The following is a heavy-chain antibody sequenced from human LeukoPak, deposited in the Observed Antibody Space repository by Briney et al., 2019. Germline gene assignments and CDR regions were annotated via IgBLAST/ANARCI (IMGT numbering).Heavy chain of an antibody. Sequence: PSETLSLTCAVYGGSFSGYYCSWIRQPPGKGLEWIGEINHSGSTNFNPSLKSRVTISLDTSKNQFSLKLSSVTAADTAVYYCARFYASGFDAFDFWGQGTMVTVSS. CDR1: GGSFSGYY. J-gene: IGHJ3*01. D-gene: IGHD2/OR15-2a*01. CDR3: ARFYASGFDAFDF. CDR2: INHSGST. V-gene: IGHV4-34*01.